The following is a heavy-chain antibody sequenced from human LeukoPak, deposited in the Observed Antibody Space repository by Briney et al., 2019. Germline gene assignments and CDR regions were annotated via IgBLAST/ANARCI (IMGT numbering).Heavy chain of an antibody. CDR1: GYTFTGYY. Sequence: ASVKVSCKASGYTFTGYYMHWVRQAPGQGLEWMGRINPNSGGTNYAQKFQGRVTMTRDTSISTAYMELSRLRSDDTAVYYCARAEREQLAQWDYWGQGTLVTVSS. CDR2: INPNSGGT. J-gene: IGHJ4*02. V-gene: IGHV1-2*06. CDR3: ARAEREQLAQWDY. D-gene: IGHD6-13*01.